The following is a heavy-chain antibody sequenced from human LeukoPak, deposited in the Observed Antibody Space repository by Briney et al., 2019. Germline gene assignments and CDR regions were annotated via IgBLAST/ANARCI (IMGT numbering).Heavy chain of an antibody. CDR2: VKSDGSRT. CDR3: ARDGPVRGGKSDY. Sequence: GGSLRLSCAASGFTFSNYWMHWVRHAPGKGLVWISRVKSDGSRTDYADSVKGRFTISRDNAKNTLYLQMNSLRAEDTAVYYCARDGPVRGGKSDYWGQGTLVTVSS. CDR1: GFTFSNYW. D-gene: IGHD4-23*01. J-gene: IGHJ4*02. V-gene: IGHV3-74*01.